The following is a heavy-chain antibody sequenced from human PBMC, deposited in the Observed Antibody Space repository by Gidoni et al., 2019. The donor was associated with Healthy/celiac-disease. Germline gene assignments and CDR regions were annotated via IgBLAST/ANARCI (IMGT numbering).Heavy chain of an antibody. CDR3: ARDPVGITMFGVVITYGMDV. D-gene: IGHD3-3*01. CDR2: ISAYNGNT. J-gene: IGHJ6*02. Sequence: QVQLVQSGAEVKKPGASVKVSCKASGYTFTSYGISWVRQAPGQGLEWMGWISAYNGNTNYAQKLQGRVTMTTDTSTSTAYMELRSLRSDDTAVYYCARDPVGITMFGVVITYGMDVWGQGTTVTVSS. V-gene: IGHV1-18*04. CDR1: GYTFTSYG.